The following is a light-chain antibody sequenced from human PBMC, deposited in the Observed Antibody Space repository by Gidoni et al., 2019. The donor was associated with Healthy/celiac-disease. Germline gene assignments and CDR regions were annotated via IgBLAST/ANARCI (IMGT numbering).Light chain of an antibody. CDR3: CSYAGRSRV. CDR1: SSDVGNYNF. J-gene: IGLJ1*01. Sequence: GSPGQSITISCTGTSSDVGNYNFVSWYQQHPGKAPKLIIYEVTNRPSGVSNRFSGSKSGNTASLTLSGLQAEDEADYYCCSYAGRSRVFGTGTKVTVL. CDR2: EVT. V-gene: IGLV2-23*02.